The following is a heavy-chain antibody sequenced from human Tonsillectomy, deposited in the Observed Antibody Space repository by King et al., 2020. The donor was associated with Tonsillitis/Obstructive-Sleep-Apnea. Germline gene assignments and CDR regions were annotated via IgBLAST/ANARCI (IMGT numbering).Heavy chain of an antibody. D-gene: IGHD1-14*01. CDR1: GFTFGDYA. CDR2: IRSKAYGGTT. CDR3: TRVGSGITAVYGIDV. V-gene: IGHV3-49*04. Sequence: VQLVESGGGLVQPGRSLRLSCTASGFTFGDYAMNWVRQAPGKGLEWVGFIRSKAYGGTTEYAASVKGRFTISRDDSKSIAYLKMNSLKTEDAAVYYCTRVGSGITAVYGIDVGGQGTAVTVSS. J-gene: IGHJ6*02.